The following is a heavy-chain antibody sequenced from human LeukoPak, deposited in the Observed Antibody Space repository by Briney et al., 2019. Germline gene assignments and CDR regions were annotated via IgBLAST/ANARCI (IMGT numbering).Heavy chain of an antibody. CDR3: ARDVGNFDY. V-gene: IGHV3-74*01. Sequence: GGSLRLSCAASGFTFSNYWMHWVRQAPGKGLVWVSRINGDGISTGYADSVKGRFTVSRDNAKKTLYLQMNSLRAEDTAVYYCARDVGNFDYWGQGTLATVSS. J-gene: IGHJ4*02. CDR1: GFTFSNYW. CDR2: INGDGIST.